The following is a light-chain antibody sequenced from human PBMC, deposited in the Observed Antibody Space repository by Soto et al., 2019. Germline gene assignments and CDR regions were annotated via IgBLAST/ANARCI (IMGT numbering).Light chain of an antibody. CDR1: QSISSY. CDR3: QQYDTYWT. Sequence: DIQMTQSPSSLSASVGDRVTITCRASQSISSYLNWYQQKPGKAPKLLIYDASSLESGVPSRSSGSGSGTEFTLTISSLQPDDFATYYCQQYDTYWTFGQGTKVDIK. CDR2: DAS. V-gene: IGKV1-5*01. J-gene: IGKJ1*01.